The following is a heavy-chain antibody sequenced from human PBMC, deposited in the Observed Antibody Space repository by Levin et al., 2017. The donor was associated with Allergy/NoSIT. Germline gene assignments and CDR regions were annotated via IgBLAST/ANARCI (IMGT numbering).Heavy chain of an antibody. V-gene: IGHV4-39*01. CDR2: IYYSGST. CDR3: ARYVGDYSSGWVDY. Sequence: SETLSLTCTVSGGSISSSSYYWGWIRQPPGKGLEWIGSIYYSGSTYYNPSLKSRVTISVDTSKNQFSLKLSSVTAADTAVYYCARYVGDYSSGWVDYWGQGTLVTVSS. J-gene: IGHJ4*02. D-gene: IGHD6-19*01. CDR1: GGSISSSSYY.